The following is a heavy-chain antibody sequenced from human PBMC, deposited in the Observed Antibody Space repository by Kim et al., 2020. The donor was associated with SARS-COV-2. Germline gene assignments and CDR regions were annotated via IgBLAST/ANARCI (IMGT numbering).Heavy chain of an antibody. V-gene: IGHV1-24*01. J-gene: IGHJ1*01. Sequence: ASVKVSCKVSGYTLTELSMHWVRQAPGKGLEWMGGFDPEDGETIYAQKFQGRVTMTEDTSTDTAYMELSSLRSEDTAVYYCATVPYSSSWYGVNFQHWGQGTLVTVSS. D-gene: IGHD6-13*01. CDR2: FDPEDGET. CDR3: ATVPYSSSWYGVNFQH. CDR1: GYTLTELS.